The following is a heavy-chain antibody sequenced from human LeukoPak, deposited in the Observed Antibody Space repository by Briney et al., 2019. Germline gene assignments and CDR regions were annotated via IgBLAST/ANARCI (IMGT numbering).Heavy chain of an antibody. CDR3: AKGKVNHDGAFDI. V-gene: IGHV3-23*01. CDR2: ISAGGGRT. Sequence: GGSLRLSCAASGFSFSGYAMSWVRQAPGKGLEWVAGISAGGGRTYSADSVKGRFTISRDDSKKMIYVQMNGLRAEDTAVYYCAKGKVNHDGAFDIWGLGTMVIVS. J-gene: IGHJ3*02. CDR1: GFSFSGYA. D-gene: IGHD1-14*01.